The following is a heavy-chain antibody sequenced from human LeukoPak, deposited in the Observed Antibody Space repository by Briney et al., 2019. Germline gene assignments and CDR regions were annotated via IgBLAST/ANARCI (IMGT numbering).Heavy chain of an antibody. D-gene: IGHD5-18*01. Sequence: PGGSLRLSCAASGFTYSSYEMNWVRQAPGEGLEWVSSISGSGGSTYYADSVKGRFTISRDNSKNTLYLQMNSLRAEDSAVYYCAKVRLQYFDYWGQGTLVTVSS. CDR3: AKVRLQYFDY. CDR1: GFTYSSYE. J-gene: IGHJ4*02. CDR2: ISGSGGST. V-gene: IGHV3-23*01.